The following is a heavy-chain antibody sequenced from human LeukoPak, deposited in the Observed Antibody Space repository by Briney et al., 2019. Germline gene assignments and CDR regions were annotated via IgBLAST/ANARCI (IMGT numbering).Heavy chain of an antibody. CDR2: ISSSSSYI. CDR1: GFTFSSYS. CDR3: ARDRNSMSAPYSSSSSDY. J-gene: IGHJ4*02. V-gene: IGHV3-21*01. Sequence: GGSLRLSCAASGFTFSSYSMNWVRQAPGKGLEWVSSISSSSSYIYYADSVKGRFTISRDNAKNSLYLQMNSLRAEDTAVYYCARDRNSMSAPYSSSSSDYWGQGTLVTVSS. D-gene: IGHD6-6*01.